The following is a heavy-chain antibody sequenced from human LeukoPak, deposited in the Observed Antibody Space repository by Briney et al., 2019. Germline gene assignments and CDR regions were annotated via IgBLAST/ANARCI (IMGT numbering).Heavy chain of an antibody. Sequence: QPGRSLRLSCAASGFTFSSYDMNWVRQAPGKGLEWVGRIRNKANSYTTEYAASVKVRFTISRDDSKNLLYLQMNSLKTEDTAVYYCLGYCSGGNCYSGAYWGQGTLVTVSS. D-gene: IGHD2-15*01. V-gene: IGHV3-72*01. CDR2: IRNKANSYTT. CDR3: LGYCSGGNCYSGAY. J-gene: IGHJ4*02. CDR1: GFTFSSYD.